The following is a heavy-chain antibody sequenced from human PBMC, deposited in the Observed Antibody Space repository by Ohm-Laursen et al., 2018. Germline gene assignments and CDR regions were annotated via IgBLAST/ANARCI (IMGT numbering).Heavy chain of an antibody. V-gene: IGHV4-59*01. D-gene: IGHD3-10*01. Sequence: GTLSLTCTVSGGSISSYYWSWIRQPPGKGLEWIGYIYYSGSTNYNPSLKGRVTISVDTSKNQFSLRLSSVTAADTAVYYCARDYMSGYYYYGMDVWGQGTTVTVSS. CDR2: IYYSGST. CDR3: ARDYMSGYYYYGMDV. CDR1: GGSISSYY. J-gene: IGHJ6*02.